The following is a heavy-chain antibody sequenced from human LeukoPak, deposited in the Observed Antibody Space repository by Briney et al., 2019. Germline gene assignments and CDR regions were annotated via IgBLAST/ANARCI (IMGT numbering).Heavy chain of an antibody. V-gene: IGHV4-30-4*08. CDR3: ARSHVEIAFDI. J-gene: IGHJ3*02. CDR2: IYYSGST. CDR1: GGSISSGDYY. Sequence: PSETLSLTCTVSGGSISSGDYYWSWIRQPPGKGLEWIGYIYYSGSTYYNPSLKSRVTISVDTSKNQFSLKLSSVTAADTAVYYCARSHVEIAFDIWGQGTMVTVSS. D-gene: IGHD5-24*01.